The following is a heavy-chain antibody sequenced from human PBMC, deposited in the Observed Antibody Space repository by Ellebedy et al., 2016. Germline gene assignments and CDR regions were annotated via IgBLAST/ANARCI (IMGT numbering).Heavy chain of an antibody. D-gene: IGHD4-17*01. Sequence: GGSLRLXXAASGFTFDHYWMHWVREVPGKGLVWVSRINGDGSNTAYADSVKGRFTISRDNAKNTLYLQMNSLRADDTAVYYCVRDRLTVTDYFHHWGQGTLVTVSS. J-gene: IGHJ4*02. V-gene: IGHV3-74*01. CDR1: GFTFDHYW. CDR2: INGDGSNT. CDR3: VRDRLTVTDYFHH.